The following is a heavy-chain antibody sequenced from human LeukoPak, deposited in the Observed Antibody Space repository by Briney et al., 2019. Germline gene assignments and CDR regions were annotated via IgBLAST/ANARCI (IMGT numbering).Heavy chain of an antibody. CDR2: ISNSGSTI. CDR1: GFTFSSYS. J-gene: IGHJ3*02. CDR3: ARDGRRGSDAFDI. D-gene: IGHD1-1*01. Sequence: GGSLRLSCAASGFTFSSYSMNWVRQAPGKGLEWVSYISNSGSTIYYADSVKGRFTISRDNAKNSLYLQMNSLRAEDMAVYYCARDGRRGSDAFDIWGQGTMVTVSS. V-gene: IGHV3-48*04.